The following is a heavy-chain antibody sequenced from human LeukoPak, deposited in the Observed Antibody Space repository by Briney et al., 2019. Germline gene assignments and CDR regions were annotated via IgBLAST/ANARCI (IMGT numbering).Heavy chain of an antibody. J-gene: IGHJ4*02. CDR2: ISWNSDNI. CDR1: GFSFADYA. CDR3: AINGGGDSGYGNFDY. D-gene: IGHD5-12*01. V-gene: IGHV3-9*01. Sequence: GGSLRLSCAVSGFSFADYAMHWVRQVPGKGLEWVSGISWNSDNIGYADSVKGRFTTSRDNAKNSLYLQMNSLRAEDTALYYCAINGGGDSGYGNFDYWGQGTLVTVSS.